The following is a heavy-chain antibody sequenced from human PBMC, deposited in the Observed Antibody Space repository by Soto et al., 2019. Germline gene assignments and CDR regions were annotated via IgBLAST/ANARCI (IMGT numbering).Heavy chain of an antibody. V-gene: IGHV3-53*04. J-gene: IGHJ6*02. CDR2: IYSGGST. Sequence: GGSLRLSCAASGFTVSSNYMSWVRQAPGKGLEWVSVIYSGGSTYYADSVKGRFTISRHNSKNTLYLQMNSLRAEDTAVYYCARDVPPGGGSGSYYYYGMDVWGQGTTVTVSS. CDR3: ARDVPPGGGSGSYYYYGMDV. CDR1: GFTVSSNY. D-gene: IGHD3-10*01.